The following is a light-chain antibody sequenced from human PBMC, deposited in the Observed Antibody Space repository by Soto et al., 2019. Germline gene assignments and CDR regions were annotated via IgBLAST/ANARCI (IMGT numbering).Light chain of an antibody. CDR1: QSVSSTY. J-gene: IGKJ2*01. CDR3: QQYGSSPYT. CDR2: GAS. V-gene: IGKV3-20*01. Sequence: EIVLTQSPGTLSLSPGERVTLSCRASQSVSSTYLVWYQQKPGQAPRLLIYGASSGATGIPDRFSGSGSGTDFTLTIRRLEPEDFAVYYCQQYGSSPYTFGQGTKLEIK.